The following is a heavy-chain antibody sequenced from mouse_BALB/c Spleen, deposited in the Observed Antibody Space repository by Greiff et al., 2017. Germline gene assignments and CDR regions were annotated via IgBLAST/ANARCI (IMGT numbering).Heavy chain of an antibody. J-gene: IGHJ4*01. CDR3: ARGGWPPSMDY. Sequence: VQLQQSGPELVKPGASVKMSCKASGYTFTSYVMHWVKQRPGQGLEWIGWIYPGDGSTKYNEKFKGKATLTADKSSSTAYMQLSSLTSENSAVYFCARGGWPPSMDYWGQGTSVTVSS. V-gene: IGHV1S56*01. CDR1: GYTFTSYV. D-gene: IGHD2-3*01. CDR2: IYPGDGST.